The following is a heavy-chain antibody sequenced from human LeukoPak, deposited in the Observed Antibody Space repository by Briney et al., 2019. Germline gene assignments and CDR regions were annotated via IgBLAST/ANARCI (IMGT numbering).Heavy chain of an antibody. V-gene: IGHV4-61*02. CDR2: IYYSGST. CDR3: ARVRVVVPAAIGWFDP. D-gene: IGHD2-2*01. CDR1: GGSISSGTYY. J-gene: IGHJ5*02. Sequence: TSETLSLTCTVSGGSISSGTYYWSCIRQPAGKGLEWIGRIYYSGSTNNNPSLKSRVTISVDSSTNQFSLMLSSVTAADTAVYFCARVRVVVPAAIGWFDPWGQGTLVTVSS.